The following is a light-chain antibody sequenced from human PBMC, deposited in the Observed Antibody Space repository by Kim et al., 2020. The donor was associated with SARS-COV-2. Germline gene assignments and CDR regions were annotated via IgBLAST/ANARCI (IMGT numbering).Light chain of an antibody. CDR1: QEISRW. Sequence: AAQGDRVTITCRASQEISRWLAWYQQRPGRAPKRLISSASSLQSGVPSRFSGSGSGTDFTLTIGSLQPEDLATYYCLQTDSFPWTFGQGTKVDIK. V-gene: IGKV1-12*02. CDR3: LQTDSFPWT. J-gene: IGKJ1*01. CDR2: SAS.